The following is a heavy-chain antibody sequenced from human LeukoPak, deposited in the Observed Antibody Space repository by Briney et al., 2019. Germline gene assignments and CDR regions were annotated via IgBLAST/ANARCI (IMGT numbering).Heavy chain of an antibody. CDR1: GGTFSSEY. J-gene: IGHJ4*02. CDR3: ASSVSGSGYKLDY. Sequence: SETLSLTCAASGGTFSSEYWTWIRQPPRKGLEWIGEINHRGSTNYNPSLKSRVTISVDTSKNQFSLKLSSVTAADTAVYYCASSVSGSGYKLDYWDQGTLVTVSS. D-gene: IGHD3-22*01. V-gene: IGHV4-34*01. CDR2: INHRGST.